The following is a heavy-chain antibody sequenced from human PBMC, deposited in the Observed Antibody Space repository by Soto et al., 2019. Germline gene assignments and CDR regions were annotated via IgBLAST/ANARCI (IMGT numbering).Heavy chain of an antibody. Sequence: QVQLVESGGGVVQPGRSLRLSCAASGFTVSSYGMDWVRQAPGKGLEWVAVISSDGSNKYYADSVKGRFTISRDNSKNTLYLQMNSLRAEDTAVYYCVGGYYFGDYWGQGTLVTVFS. CDR2: ISSDGSNK. CDR3: VGGYYFGDY. J-gene: IGHJ4*02. D-gene: IGHD3-22*01. V-gene: IGHV3-30*03. CDR1: GFTVSSYG.